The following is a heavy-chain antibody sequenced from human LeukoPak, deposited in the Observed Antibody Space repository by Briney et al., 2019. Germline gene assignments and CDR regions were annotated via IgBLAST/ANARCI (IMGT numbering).Heavy chain of an antibody. CDR1: GGSISSYY. CDR2: IYYSGST. Sequence: SETLSLTCTVSGGSISSYYWSWIRQPPGKGLEWIGYIYYSGSTNYNPSLKSRVTISVDTSKNQFSLKLSSVTAADTAVYYCARGVGPTYYFDYWGQGTLVTVSS. J-gene: IGHJ4*02. D-gene: IGHD3/OR15-3a*01. V-gene: IGHV4-59*01. CDR3: ARGVGPTYYFDY.